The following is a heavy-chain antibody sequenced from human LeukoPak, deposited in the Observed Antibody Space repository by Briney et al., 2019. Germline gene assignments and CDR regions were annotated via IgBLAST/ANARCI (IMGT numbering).Heavy chain of an antibody. Sequence: ASVKVSCTVSGSSVTELSLYWVRQAPGKGLEWMGGFDVIDSETFYAQKFQGRVTMTEDSSTDTAYMELRSLTSDDTALYYRAAGRPYSLLDYWGQGTLVTVSS. CDR3: AAGRPYSLLDY. CDR2: FDVIDSET. V-gene: IGHV1-24*01. CDR1: GSSVTELS. D-gene: IGHD5-18*01. J-gene: IGHJ4*02.